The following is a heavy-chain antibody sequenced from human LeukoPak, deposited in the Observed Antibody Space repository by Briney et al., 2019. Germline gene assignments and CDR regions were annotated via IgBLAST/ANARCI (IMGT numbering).Heavy chain of an antibody. V-gene: IGHV3-23*01. Sequence: GGSLRLSCAASGFTFSSSAMSWVRQAPGQGLEWVSAISNNGGYTYYADSVQGRFTISRDNSKSTLCLQMNSLRAEDTAVYYCAKQLGYCSDGSCYFPYWGQGTLVTVSS. CDR3: AKQLGYCSDGSCYFPY. CDR2: ISNNGGYT. D-gene: IGHD2-15*01. CDR1: GFTFSSSA. J-gene: IGHJ4*02.